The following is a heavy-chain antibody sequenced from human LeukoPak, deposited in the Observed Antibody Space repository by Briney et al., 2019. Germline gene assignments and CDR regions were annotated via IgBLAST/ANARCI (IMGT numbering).Heavy chain of an antibody. J-gene: IGHJ4*02. Sequence: QTPSLTCAMSGDSASSNSAAWNWIRQSPSRGLEWLGRTYERSTWYNDYALSVKGRIRINPDTSKNQSSLQLNSVTPEDTAVYFCARDDYYDNSGSLDYWGQGTLVTVSS. CDR3: ARDDYYDNSGSLDY. CDR2: TYERSTWYN. CDR1: GDSASSNSAA. D-gene: IGHD3-22*01. V-gene: IGHV6-1*01.